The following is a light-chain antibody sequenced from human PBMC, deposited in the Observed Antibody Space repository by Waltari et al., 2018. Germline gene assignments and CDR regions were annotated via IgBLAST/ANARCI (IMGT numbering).Light chain of an antibody. Sequence: QSALTQPASVSGSPGQSITISCTGTSSEVGSYNLVSWYQQHPGTAPKLILYEVSKRPSGVSNRFSGSKSGNTASLTISGLQAEDEADYYCCSYAGSSTFVVFGGGTKLTVL. CDR1: SSEVGSYNL. CDR3: CSYAGSSTFVV. V-gene: IGLV2-23*02. J-gene: IGLJ2*01. CDR2: EVS.